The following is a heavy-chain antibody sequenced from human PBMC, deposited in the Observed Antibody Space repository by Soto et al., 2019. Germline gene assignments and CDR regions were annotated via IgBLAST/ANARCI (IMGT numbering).Heavy chain of an antibody. CDR1: GDSISSSSVT. CDR3: VRLIGNSWLDF. Sequence: SQTLSLTCAVSGDSISSSSVTWNWIRQSPSRGLEWLGRTYYRSKWYNDYAESVKSRITINPDTSKNQFSLHLNSVTPEDTAVYFCVRLIGNSWLDFWGQGTLVTVSS. V-gene: IGHV6-1*01. CDR2: TYYRSKWYN. J-gene: IGHJ5*01. D-gene: IGHD1-26*01.